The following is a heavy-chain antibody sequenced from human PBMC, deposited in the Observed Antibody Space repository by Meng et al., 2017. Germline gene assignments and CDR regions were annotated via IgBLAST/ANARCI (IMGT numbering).Heavy chain of an antibody. CDR2: IFHTGHT. Sequence: QMQLQESGPGRVKPSGTLSLTCAVPGGSFSSGNWWGWVRQPPGKGLEWIGEIFHTGHTNYNPSLQSRVSLSIDKSKSQFSLKMISVTAADTAIYYCVNYCSGGKCSPNEKTQHWGQGTLVTVSS. V-gene: IGHV4-4*02. CDR1: GGSFSSGNW. J-gene: IGHJ1*01. CDR3: VNYCSGGKCSPNEKTQH. D-gene: IGHD2-15*01.